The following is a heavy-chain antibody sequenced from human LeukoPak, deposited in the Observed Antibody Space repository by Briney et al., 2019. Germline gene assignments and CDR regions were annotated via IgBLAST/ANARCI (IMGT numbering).Heavy chain of an antibody. CDR2: MSGSGRNT. V-gene: IGHV3-23*01. CDR1: GLTFRGYA. CDR3: VTDEIVGATTDYFNY. D-gene: IGHD1-26*01. J-gene: IGHJ4*02. Sequence: PGGSLRLSCAASGLTFRGYAMSWGRQGPGKGLEWVSAMSGSGRNTYYADSVKGRFTISRDNSKNTLYQQMNSLRAEDTAVYYCVTDEIVGATTDYFNYWGQGTLVTVSS.